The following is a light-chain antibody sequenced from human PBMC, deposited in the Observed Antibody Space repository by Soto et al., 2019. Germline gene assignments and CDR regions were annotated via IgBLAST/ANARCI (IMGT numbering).Light chain of an antibody. J-gene: IGLJ3*02. V-gene: IGLV1-40*01. CDR3: QSHDSSLSGWV. Sequence: QSVLTQPPSVSGAPGQRVTISCTGSSSNIGAGYDVHWYQQLPGTAPKLLIYGNSNRPSGVPDRFSGSKSGTSASLAITALQAEDEADYYCQSHDSSLSGWVFGGGTKLTVL. CDR1: SSNIGAGYD. CDR2: GNS.